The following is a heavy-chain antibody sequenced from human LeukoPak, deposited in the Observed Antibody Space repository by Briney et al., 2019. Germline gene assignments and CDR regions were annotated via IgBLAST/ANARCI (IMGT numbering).Heavy chain of an antibody. Sequence: SETLSLTCTVSGGSISSDGYYWSWIRLHPGQGLEWIGYIYYSGSTYYNPSLKSRVTVSVDTAKTQFSLKLSSVTAAGTAVYCCGRHEPSPPYRDVWGKGTSVSVSS. J-gene: IGHJ6*03. CDR2: IYYSGST. V-gene: IGHV4-31*03. CDR1: GGSISSDGYY. CDR3: GRHEPSPPYRDV.